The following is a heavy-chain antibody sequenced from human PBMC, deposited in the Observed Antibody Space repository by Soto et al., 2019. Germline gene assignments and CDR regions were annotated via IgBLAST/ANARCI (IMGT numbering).Heavy chain of an antibody. V-gene: IGHV1-18*01. CDR2: ISAYNGKT. D-gene: IGHD1-7*01. CDR3: GRVMELELGYFD. J-gene: IGHJ4*02. Sequence: QVQLVQSGAEVKKPGASVKVSCKASGYTFTSYGISWVRQAPGQGLEWMGWISAYNGKTNYAQKLQGRVTMTTDTSTGTANWELRSRRSDDRAVDNWGRVMELELGYFDYGAREPWSPSPQ. CDR1: GYTFTSYG.